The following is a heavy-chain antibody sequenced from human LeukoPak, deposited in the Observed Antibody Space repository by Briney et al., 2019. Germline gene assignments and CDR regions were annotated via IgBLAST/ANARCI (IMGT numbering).Heavy chain of an antibody. D-gene: IGHD1-7*01. CDR1: GGTFSSYA. V-gene: IGHV1-69*13. J-gene: IGHJ6*02. CDR2: IIPIFGTA. CDR3: ARPTGTTLRAYYYYGMDV. Sequence: ASVQVSCKASGGTFSSYAISWVRQAPGQGLEWMGGIIPIFGTANYAQKFQGRVTITADGSTSTAYMELSSLRSEDTAVYYCARPTGTTLRAYYYYGMDVWGQGTTVTVSS.